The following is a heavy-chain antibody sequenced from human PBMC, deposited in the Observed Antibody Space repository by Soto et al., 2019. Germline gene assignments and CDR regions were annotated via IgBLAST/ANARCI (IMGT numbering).Heavy chain of an antibody. V-gene: IGHV3-30*18. Sequence: GGSLRLSCAASRFPFSTYGMHWVRQAPGKGLEWVAVISYDGSEKYYADSVKGRFTISRGNSKNTLYLQMSSLRAEDTAVYYCVKYYFDSSGYYGLNAFDIWGQGTMVTVSS. D-gene: IGHD3-22*01. CDR2: ISYDGSEK. CDR3: VKYYFDSSGYYGLNAFDI. J-gene: IGHJ3*02. CDR1: RFPFSTYG.